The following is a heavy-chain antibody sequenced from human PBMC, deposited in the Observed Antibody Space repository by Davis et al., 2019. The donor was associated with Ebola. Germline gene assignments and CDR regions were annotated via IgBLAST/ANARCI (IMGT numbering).Heavy chain of an antibody. Sequence: GESLKISCAASGFTFSSYAMHWVRQAPGKGLEWVAVISYDGSNKYYADSVKGRFTIFRDNSKNTLYLQMNSLRAEDTAVYYCARGRHWFDPWGQGTLVTVSS. J-gene: IGHJ5*02. V-gene: IGHV3-30-3*01. CDR3: ARGRHWFDP. CDR1: GFTFSSYA. CDR2: ISYDGSNK.